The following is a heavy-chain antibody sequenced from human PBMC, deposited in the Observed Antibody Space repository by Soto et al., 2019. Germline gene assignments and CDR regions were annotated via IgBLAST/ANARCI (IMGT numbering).Heavy chain of an antibody. CDR2: ITVTGVTT. V-gene: IGHV3-23*01. CDR3: AKDTPVVMFLFDS. CDR1: GFTFYTYA. Sequence: GSLRLSCPASGFTFYTYAMTWVRQAPGKGLEWVSSITVTGVTTYYADSVKGRVTISRDNSKNTPYLQMNSLRTDDSAVYYYAKDTPVVMFLFDSWGRGTLVTVSS. D-gene: IGHD2-15*01. J-gene: IGHJ4*02.